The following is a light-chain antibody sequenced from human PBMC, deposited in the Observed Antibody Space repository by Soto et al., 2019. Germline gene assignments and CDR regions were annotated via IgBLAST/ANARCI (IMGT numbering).Light chain of an antibody. CDR1: HSDVGSYNL. Sequence: QSLLAQPASVFGSPGQSITISCTGTHSDVGSYNLVSWYQQHPGKAPKVIIYEVSERPSGVSDRFSGSKSGNTASLMISGLQAEDEADYYCCSYAGSTTQTYVFGSGTKVTVL. CDR3: CSYAGSTTQTYV. J-gene: IGLJ1*01. CDR2: EVS. V-gene: IGLV2-23*02.